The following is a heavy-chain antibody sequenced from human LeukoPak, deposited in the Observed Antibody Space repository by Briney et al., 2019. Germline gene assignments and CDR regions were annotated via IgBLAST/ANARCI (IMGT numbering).Heavy chain of an antibody. CDR3: ARGVLLQGRGAFDI. CDR2: IIPKNGDT. J-gene: IGHJ3*02. D-gene: IGHD3-10*01. V-gene: IGHV1-2*02. Sequence: ASVKVSCKASGYTFSVYYIHWPRQAPGQGLEWMGWIIPKNGDTNYAQKFRDRVTMTRDTSISTAYMEINSLTSDDTAVYYCARGVLLQGRGAFDIWGQGAMVTVSS. CDR1: GYTFSVYY.